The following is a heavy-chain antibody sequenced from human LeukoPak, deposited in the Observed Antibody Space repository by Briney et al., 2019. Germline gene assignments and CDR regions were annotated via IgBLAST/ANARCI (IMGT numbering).Heavy chain of an antibody. J-gene: IGHJ4*02. CDR1: GGSISSGDYY. V-gene: IGHV4-30-4*01. CDR3: ARDGRKKDTAIY. D-gene: IGHD5-18*01. Sequence: PSETLSLTCTVSGGSISSGDYYWSWIRPPPGKGLEWIGYIYYSGSTYYNPSLKSRVTISVDTSKNQFSLKLSSVTAADTAVYYCARDGRKKDTAIYWGQGTLVTVSS. CDR2: IYYSGST.